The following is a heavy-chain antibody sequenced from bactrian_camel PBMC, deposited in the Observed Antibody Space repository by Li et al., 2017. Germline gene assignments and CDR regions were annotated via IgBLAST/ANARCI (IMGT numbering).Heavy chain of an antibody. V-gene: IGHV3S55*01. J-gene: IGHJ4*01. CDR2: LDRAGTT. Sequence: HVQLVESGGGAVSAGGSLRLSCAASEYTYSSYCMGWFRQAPGKEREGVAALDRAGTTSYADSVKGRFTISRDNAKNTLYLQMNSLKPESKDVYYCAAEPGRDIARGVGAGGVPDLNYKGQGTKVTVS. D-gene: IGHD5*01. CDR1: EYTYSSYC.